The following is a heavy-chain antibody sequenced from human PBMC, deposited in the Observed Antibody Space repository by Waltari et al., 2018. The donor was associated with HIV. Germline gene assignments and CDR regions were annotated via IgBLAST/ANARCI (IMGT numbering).Heavy chain of an antibody. Sequence: QVQLVQSGAEVKTPGASVTVSCKASGSTFTAYYMPGVRQAPGQGLEWMGWINPRSGGTQYAQKFQGRVTMTRDTSISTAFMELSRLRSDDTAVYYCARDPLHGVAVADIDYWGQGTLVTVSS. J-gene: IGHJ4*02. CDR2: INPRSGGT. D-gene: IGHD6-19*01. CDR1: GSTFTAYY. CDR3: ARDPLHGVAVADIDY. V-gene: IGHV1-2*02.